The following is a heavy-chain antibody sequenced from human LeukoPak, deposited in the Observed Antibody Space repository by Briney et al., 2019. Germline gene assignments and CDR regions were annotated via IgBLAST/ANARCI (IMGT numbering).Heavy chain of an antibody. D-gene: IGHD1-26*01. J-gene: IGHJ5*02. CDR2: MNPNSGNT. V-gene: IGHV1-8*01. CDR3: ARELIGSYYVRWFDP. Sequence: GSSVTVSYKASGYTFTSYDINWVEQATRQGLEWMGWMNPNSGNTGYAQKFQGRVTMTRNSSISTAYMELSSLRSEDTAVYYCARELIGSYYVRWFDPWGQGTLVTVSS. CDR1: GYTFTSYD.